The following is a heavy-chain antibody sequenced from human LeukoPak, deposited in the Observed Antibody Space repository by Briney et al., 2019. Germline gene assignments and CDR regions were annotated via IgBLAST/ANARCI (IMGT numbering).Heavy chain of an antibody. D-gene: IGHD2-8*01. CDR3: AREMWCSNGVCPHYYMDV. Sequence: SETLSLTCTVSGGSISTYYWSWIRQPAGKGLEWIGRIYTSGSTNYNPSLKSRVTISVDKSKNQFSLKLSSVTAADTAVYYCAREMWCSNGVCPHYYMDVWGKGTTVTVPS. CDR2: IYTSGST. V-gene: IGHV4-4*07. J-gene: IGHJ6*03. CDR1: GGSISTYY.